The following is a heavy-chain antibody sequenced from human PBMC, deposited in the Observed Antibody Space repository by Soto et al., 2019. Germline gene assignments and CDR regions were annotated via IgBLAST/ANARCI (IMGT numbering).Heavy chain of an antibody. D-gene: IGHD6-19*01. CDR3: ARDAKPGYSSGWYYYYYGMDV. CDR2: IYYSGST. J-gene: IGHJ6*02. CDR1: GGSISSYY. V-gene: IGHV4-59*01. Sequence: PSETLSLTCTVSGGSISSYYWSWIRQPPGKGLEWIGYIYYSGSTNYNPSLKSRVTISVDTSKNQFSLKLSSVTAADTAVYYCARDAKPGYSSGWYYYYYGMDVWGQGTTVT.